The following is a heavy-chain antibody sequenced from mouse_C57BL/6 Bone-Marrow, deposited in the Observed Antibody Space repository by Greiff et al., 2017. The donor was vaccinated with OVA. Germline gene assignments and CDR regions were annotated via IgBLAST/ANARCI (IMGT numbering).Heavy chain of an antibody. J-gene: IGHJ4*01. D-gene: IGHD1-1*01. Sequence: EVQLKESGPELVKPGDSVKISCKASGYSFTGYFMNWVMQSHGKSLEWIGRINPYNGDTFYNQKFKGKATLTVDKSSSTAHMELRSLTSEDSSGYYCARKGVITKVVANYAMDYWGQGTSVTVSS. CDR2: INPYNGDT. CDR3: ARKGVITKVVANYAMDY. CDR1: GYSFTGYF. V-gene: IGHV1-20*01.